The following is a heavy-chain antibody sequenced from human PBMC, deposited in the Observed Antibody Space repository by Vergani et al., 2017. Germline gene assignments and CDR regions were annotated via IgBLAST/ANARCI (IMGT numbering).Heavy chain of an antibody. Sequence: QVQLQESGPGLVKPSETLSLTCTVSGGSISSYYWSWIRQPPGKGLEWIGYIYYSGTTYYNPSLESRLTISLDTSENHLSLKLTSVTAADTAVYYCARQKDYYMDVWGKGATVTVSS. J-gene: IGHJ6*03. CDR3: ARQKDYYMDV. V-gene: IGHV4-59*08. CDR2: IYYSGTT. CDR1: GGSISSYY.